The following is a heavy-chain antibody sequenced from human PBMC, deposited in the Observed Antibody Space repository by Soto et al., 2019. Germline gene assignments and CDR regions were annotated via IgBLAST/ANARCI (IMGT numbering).Heavy chain of an antibody. CDR1: GGSFSGYY. CDR3: ARGRPYDILTGLDY. CDR2: INHSGRT. Sequence: QVQLQQWGAGLLKPSETLSLTCAVYGGSFSGYYWSWIRQPPGKGLEWIGEINHSGRTNYNPSLKSRVTISVDTSKNQFSLKLSSVTAADTAVYYCARGRPYDILTGLDYWGQGTLVTVSS. V-gene: IGHV4-34*01. D-gene: IGHD3-9*01. J-gene: IGHJ4*02.